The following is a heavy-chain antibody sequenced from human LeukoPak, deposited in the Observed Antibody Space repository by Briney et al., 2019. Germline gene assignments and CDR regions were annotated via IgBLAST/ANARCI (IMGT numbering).Heavy chain of an antibody. CDR2: ITRSSNDI. J-gene: IGHJ4*02. D-gene: IGHD4-23*01. CDR1: GFTFSGYS. V-gene: IGHV3-21*06. CDR3: VRDTGGGNSVY. Sequence: GGSLRLSCAASGFTFSGYSMNWVRQAPGKGLEWVSSITRSSNDIYYADSVKGRFTISRDNAKNSLYLQMHSLRAEDTAMYYCVRDTGGGNSVYWGQGTLVAVSS.